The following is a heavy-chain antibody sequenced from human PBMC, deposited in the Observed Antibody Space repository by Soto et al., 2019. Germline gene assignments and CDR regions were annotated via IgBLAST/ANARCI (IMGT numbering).Heavy chain of an antibody. CDR3: ARYRGYYDRSGYCREKDYLDP. J-gene: IGHJ5*02. CDR2: ISDSGKT. CDR1: DGSIRHYY. D-gene: IGHD3-22*01. V-gene: IGHV4-59*01. Sequence: KPSEPLSLTCSVSDGSIRHYYWSWIRQSPGKGLEWIGYISDSGKTNYNPSLRDRVTMSVDVSKNQFSLRLTYATAADTALYYCARYRGYYDRSGYCREKDYLDPWGQGTLVTVSS.